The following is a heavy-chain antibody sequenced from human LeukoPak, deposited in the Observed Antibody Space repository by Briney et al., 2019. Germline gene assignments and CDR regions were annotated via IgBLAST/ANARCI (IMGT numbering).Heavy chain of an antibody. CDR3: ARATSFYRYFDY. CDR2: ISSSSSYI. J-gene: IGHJ4*02. Sequence: GGSLRLSCAASGFTFSSYSMNWVRRAPGKGLEWVSSISSSSSYIYYADSVKGRFTISRDNAENSLYLQMNSLRAEDTAVYYCARATSFYRYFDYWGQGTLVTVSS. D-gene: IGHD3-10*01. CDR1: GFTFSSYS. V-gene: IGHV3-21*01.